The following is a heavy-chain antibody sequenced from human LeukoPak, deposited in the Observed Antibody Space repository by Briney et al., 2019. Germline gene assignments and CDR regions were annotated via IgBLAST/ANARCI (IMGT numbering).Heavy chain of an antibody. CDR2: IYYSGST. D-gene: IGHD3-9*01. Sequence: PSETLSLTCTVSGGSISSYYWSWIRQPPGKGLEWIGYIYYSGSTNYNPSLKSRVTISVDTSKNQFSLKLSSVTAADTAVYYCARGGSLRYFDRHHYYFDYWGQGTLVTVSS. CDR1: GGSISSYY. V-gene: IGHV4-59*01. J-gene: IGHJ4*02. CDR3: ARGGSLRYFDRHHYYFDY.